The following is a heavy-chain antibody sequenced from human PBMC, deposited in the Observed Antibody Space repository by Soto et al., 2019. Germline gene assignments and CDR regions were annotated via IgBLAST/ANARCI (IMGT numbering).Heavy chain of an antibody. D-gene: IGHD1-1*01. J-gene: IGHJ6*03. V-gene: IGHV1-18*01. CDR3: ARLFNWVDMRGYYFHYMDD. CDR1: GYRFTSYG. Sequence: QVQLVQSGAEVKKPGASVKVSCKASGYRFTSYGISWVRQAPGQGLEWMGWVGAYNGNPNYSPEFQDRVTVTTDTSTATAYLELRGLRGDDTAVYYCARLFNWVDMRGYYFHYMDDWGTGTSVTVSS. CDR2: VGAYNGNP.